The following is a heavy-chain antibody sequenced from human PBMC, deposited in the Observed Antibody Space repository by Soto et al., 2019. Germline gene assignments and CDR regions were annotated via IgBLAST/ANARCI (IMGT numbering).Heavy chain of an antibody. J-gene: IGHJ5*02. V-gene: IGHV1-58*01. CDR1: GFTFTSSA. Sequence: GASVKVSCKASGFTFTSSAVQWVRQARGQRLEWIGWIVVGSGNTNYAQKFQERVTITRDMSTSTAYMELSSLRSEDTAVYYCAAFSQLSSGWLGNWFDPWGQGTLVTGS. CDR3: AAFSQLSSGWLGNWFDP. CDR2: IVVGSGNT. D-gene: IGHD6-19*01.